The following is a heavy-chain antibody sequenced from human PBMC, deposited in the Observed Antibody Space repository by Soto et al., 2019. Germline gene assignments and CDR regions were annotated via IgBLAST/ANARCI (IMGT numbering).Heavy chain of an antibody. J-gene: IGHJ5*02. Sequence: QVKLQESGPRLVKPSQTLSLTCTVSGDSLGTTNHYWACLRPLPGKGLEWNGYIYYTGGTYFNPFLRSRVTMSVDISANQFSLHVNAVTVADKAVYCGAREGHLREQWGRFDLCGQGTVVTVSS. CDR2: IYYTGGT. CDR1: GDSLGTTNHY. V-gene: IGHV4-31*03. D-gene: IGHD2-8*01. CDR3: AREGHLREQWGRFDL.